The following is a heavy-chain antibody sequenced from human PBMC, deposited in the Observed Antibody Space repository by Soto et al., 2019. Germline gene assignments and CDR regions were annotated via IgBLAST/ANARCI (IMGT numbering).Heavy chain of an antibody. D-gene: IGHD4-4*01. Sequence: PGESLKISCKGSGYSFTSYWIGWVRQMPGKGLEWMGIIYPGDSDTRYSPSFQGQVTISADKSISTAYLQWSSLKASDTAMYYCARLKSNFASLRNNYYYYYGMDVWGQGTTVTVSS. J-gene: IGHJ6*02. V-gene: IGHV5-51*01. CDR2: IYPGDSDT. CDR3: ARLKSNFASLRNNYYYYYGMDV. CDR1: GYSFTSYW.